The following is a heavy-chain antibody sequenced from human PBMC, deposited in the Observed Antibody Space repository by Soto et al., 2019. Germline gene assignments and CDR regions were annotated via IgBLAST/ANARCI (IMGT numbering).Heavy chain of an antibody. D-gene: IGHD6-25*01. CDR3: ARRRWYSSGDWYFDL. V-gene: IGHV4-59*08. CDR2: IYYSGST. J-gene: IGHJ2*01. Sequence: QVQLQESGPGLVKPSETLSLTCTVSGGSISSYYWSWIRQPPGKGLEWIGYIYYSGSTNYNPSLKSRVTISVDTSKNQFSLKLSSVTAADTAVYYCARRRWYSSGDWYFDLWGRGTLVTVSS. CDR1: GGSISSYY.